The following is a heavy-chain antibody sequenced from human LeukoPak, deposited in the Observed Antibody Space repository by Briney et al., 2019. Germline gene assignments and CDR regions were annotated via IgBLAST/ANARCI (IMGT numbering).Heavy chain of an antibody. CDR3: ATVRDIVVGGGPYYFDY. Sequence: GASVKVSFKASGYTFTGYYMHWVRQAPGQGLEWMGWINPHNGDTNYAQKFQGRVTMTRDTSITTAYMELSRLKSDDTAVYYCATVRDIVVGGGPYYFDYWGQGTLVTVSS. V-gene: IGHV1-2*02. CDR2: INPHNGDT. J-gene: IGHJ4*02. CDR1: GYTFTGYY. D-gene: IGHD2-15*01.